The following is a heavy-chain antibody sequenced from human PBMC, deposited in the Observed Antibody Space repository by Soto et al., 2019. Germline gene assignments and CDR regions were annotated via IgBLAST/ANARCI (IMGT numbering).Heavy chain of an antibody. V-gene: IGHV3-30-3*01. CDR3: ARAPRTYSNYLDYYYYYGMDV. Sequence: PGGSLRLSCAASGFTFSSYAMHWVRQAPGKGLEWVAVISYDGSNKYYADSVKGRFTISRDNSKNTLYLQMNSLRAEDTAVYYCARAPRTYSNYLDYYYYYGMDVWGQGTTVTVSS. CDR1: GFTFSSYA. D-gene: IGHD4-4*01. J-gene: IGHJ6*02. CDR2: ISYDGSNK.